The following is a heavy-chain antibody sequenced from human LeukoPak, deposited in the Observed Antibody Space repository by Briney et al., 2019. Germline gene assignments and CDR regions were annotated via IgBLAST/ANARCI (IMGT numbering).Heavy chain of an antibody. CDR1: GYIFSDYY. J-gene: IGHJ4*02. CDR3: ARALYDSSGDFDY. D-gene: IGHD3-22*01. V-gene: IGHV1-2*02. CDR2: INPHSGVT. Sequence: ASVKVSCKTSGYIFSDYYLHWVRQAPGQGLEWMGWINPHSGVTKYAQKFQGRVTVTRDTSISSASMEVSSLRSADTAVYYCARALYDSSGDFDYWGQGTLVTVSS.